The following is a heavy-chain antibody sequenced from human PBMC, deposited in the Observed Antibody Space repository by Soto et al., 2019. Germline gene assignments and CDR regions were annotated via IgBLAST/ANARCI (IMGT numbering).Heavy chain of an antibody. J-gene: IGHJ5*02. Sequence: QVQLVESGGGVVQPGRSLRLSCAASGFTFSSYCMHWVRQAPGKGLEWVAVIWYDGSNKYYADSVKGRFTISRDNSKNTLYLQMNSLRAEDTAVYYCARSGEWLRLGWFDPWGQGTLVTVSS. CDR3: ARSGEWLRLGWFDP. D-gene: IGHD6-19*01. CDR1: GFTFSSYC. V-gene: IGHV3-33*01. CDR2: IWYDGSNK.